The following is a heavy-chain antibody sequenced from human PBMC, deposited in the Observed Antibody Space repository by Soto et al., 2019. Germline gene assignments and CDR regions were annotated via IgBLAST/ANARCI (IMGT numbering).Heavy chain of an antibody. CDR1: GGSVSSADWN. V-gene: IGHV4-30-4*08. J-gene: IGHJ4*02. Sequence: QVQLQESGPGLVKPSQTLSLTCTVSGGSVSSADWNWSWIRQTPGKGLEWIGRIYEGGRTYSNPSLMSRATISLDTSKNLFSLNLKSVTAADTAVYYCTRGPSGDKVDFWGQGLLVTVSS. CDR2: IYEGGRT. CDR3: TRGPSGDKVDF. D-gene: IGHD7-27*01.